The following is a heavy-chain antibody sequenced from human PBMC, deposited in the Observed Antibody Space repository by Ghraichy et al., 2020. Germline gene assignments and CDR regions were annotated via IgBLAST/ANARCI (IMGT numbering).Heavy chain of an antibody. CDR2: ISWNSGSI. CDR1: GFTFDDYA. D-gene: IGHD6-13*01. V-gene: IGHV3-9*01. CDR3: AKSPSIAAAGLLDY. J-gene: IGHJ4*02. Sequence: SLNISCAASGFTFDDYAMHWVRQAPGKGLEWVSGISWNSGSIGYADSVKGRFTISRDNAKNSLYLQMNSLRAEDTALYYCAKSPSIAAAGLLDYWGQGTLVTVSS.